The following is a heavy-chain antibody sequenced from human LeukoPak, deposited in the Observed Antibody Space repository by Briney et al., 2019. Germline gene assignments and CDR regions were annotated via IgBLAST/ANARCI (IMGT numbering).Heavy chain of an antibody. CDR2: IIPIFGTA. CDR3: ALGSGSYGIMNPGDY. CDR1: GGTFSSYA. V-gene: IGHV1-69*06. Sequence: GASVKVSCKASGGTFSSYAISWVRQAPGHGLEWMGGIIPIFGTANYAQKFQGRVTINADKSTSTAYMELSSLRSEDTAVYYCALGSGSYGIMNPGDYWGQGTLVTVSS. D-gene: IGHD1-26*01. J-gene: IGHJ4*02.